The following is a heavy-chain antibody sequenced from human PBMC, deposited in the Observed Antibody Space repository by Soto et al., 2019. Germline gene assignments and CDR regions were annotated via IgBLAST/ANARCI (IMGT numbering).Heavy chain of an antibody. V-gene: IGHV3-73*01. CDR1: GFTFSDSF. J-gene: IGHJ4*02. Sequence: GGSLRLSCAASGFTFSDSFIHWVRQASGKGLEWVGRIRHKAHSYATEYAASVKGRFTISRDDSRNTAFLQMNSLKTEDTAVYYCIKFSYVFSDWGQGTVVTVSS. CDR3: IKFSYVFSD. D-gene: IGHD3-16*01. CDR2: IRHKAHSYAT.